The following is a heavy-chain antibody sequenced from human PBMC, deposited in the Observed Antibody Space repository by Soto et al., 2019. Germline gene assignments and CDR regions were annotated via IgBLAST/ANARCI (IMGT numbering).Heavy chain of an antibody. CDR3: ARVECSGGSCYSIDF. CDR1: GFTFSSYW. CDR2: INSDGSST. V-gene: IGHV3-74*01. Sequence: EVQLVESGGGLVQPGGSLRLSCAASGFTFSSYWMHWVRQAPGKGLVWVSRINSDGSSTTYADSVKGRFTISRDNAKNTLYLQMNSLSAEDTAVYFCARVECSGGSCYSIDFWGQGTLVTVSS. J-gene: IGHJ4*02. D-gene: IGHD2-15*01.